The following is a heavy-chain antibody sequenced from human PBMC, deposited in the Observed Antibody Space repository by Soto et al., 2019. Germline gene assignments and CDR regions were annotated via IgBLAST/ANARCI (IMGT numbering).Heavy chain of an antibody. J-gene: IGHJ5*02. D-gene: IGHD3-16*01. V-gene: IGHV1-8*02. CDR3: ARNLYNTGDFDH. Sequence: QVQLMQSGAEVRKPGASLKVSCRASGYTFTDYDINWVRQATGQGLEWLGWMTPNSGNTGYALKFQGRVTLTRDISRSTAYMELSSLTSEDTAVYYCARNLYNTGDFDHWGQGTLVTVSS. CDR1: GYTFTDYD. CDR2: MTPNSGNT.